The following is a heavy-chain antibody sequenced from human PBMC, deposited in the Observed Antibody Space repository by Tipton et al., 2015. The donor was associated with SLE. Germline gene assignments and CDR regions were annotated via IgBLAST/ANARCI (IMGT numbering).Heavy chain of an antibody. Sequence: QVQLVQSGAEVKKPGASVKVSCKASGYTFTRNDINWVRQATGQGLEWMGWMDPDSGNTVYAQRFRGRVTVTRNTSISTAYMELSSLRSEDTAVYYCARGSSPPSGHWGQGTLVTVSS. CDR2: MDPDSGNT. V-gene: IGHV1-8*01. CDR3: ARGSSPPSGH. J-gene: IGHJ4*02. D-gene: IGHD5-12*01. CDR1: GYTFTRND.